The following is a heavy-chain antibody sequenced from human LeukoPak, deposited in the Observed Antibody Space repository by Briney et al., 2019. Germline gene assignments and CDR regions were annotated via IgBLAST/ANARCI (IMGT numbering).Heavy chain of an antibody. CDR1: GGSISSYY. CDR2: IYYSGST. CDR3: ARQSSGYYGMDV. Sequence: SETLSLACTVSGGSISSYYWSWIRQPPGKGLEWIGYIYYSGSTNYNPSLKSRVTISVDTSKNQFSLKLSSVTAAGTAVYYCARQSSGYYGMDVWGQGTTVTVSS. V-gene: IGHV4-59*08. J-gene: IGHJ6*02.